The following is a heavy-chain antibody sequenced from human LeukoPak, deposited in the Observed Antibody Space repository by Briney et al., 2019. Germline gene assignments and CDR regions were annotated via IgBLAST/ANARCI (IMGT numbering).Heavy chain of an antibody. J-gene: IGHJ4*02. V-gene: IGHV4-31*03. CDR1: GGSISSGGYY. CDR3: ARTGDYYDSSGQDY. CDR2: IYYSGST. Sequence: SETLSLTCTVSGGSISSGGYYWSWIRQHPGKGLEWIGYIYYSGSTYYNPSLKSRVTISVDTSKNQFSLKLSSVTAADTAVYYCARTGDYYDSSGQDYWGQGTLVTVSS. D-gene: IGHD3-22*01.